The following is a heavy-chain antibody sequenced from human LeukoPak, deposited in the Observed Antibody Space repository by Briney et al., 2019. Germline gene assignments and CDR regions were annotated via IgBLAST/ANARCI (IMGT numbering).Heavy chain of an antibody. D-gene: IGHD2-2*01. CDR3: ARMGLGYCSSTSCYPSPS. Sequence: PGGSLRLSCAASGFTFSSYAMSWVRQAPGKGLEWVSAISGSGGSTYYADSVKGRFTISRDNSKNTLYLQMNSLRAEDTAVYYCARMGLGYCSSTSCYPSPSWGQGTLVTVSS. J-gene: IGHJ5*02. CDR1: GFTFSSYA. CDR2: ISGSGGST. V-gene: IGHV3-23*01.